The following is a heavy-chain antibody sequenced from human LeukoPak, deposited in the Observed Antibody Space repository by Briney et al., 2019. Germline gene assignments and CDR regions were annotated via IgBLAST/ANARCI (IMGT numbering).Heavy chain of an antibody. Sequence: PGGSLRLSCVASGFTFNRYAMSWVRHVPGKRLEWVSTFSGPMETIYYAPSVRARFTMSRDNSKNTLSLQMNSLRAEDTAIYYCAKASLGSCTGAKCYHFDNWGQGTLVTVSS. CDR3: AKASLGSCTGAKCYHFDN. D-gene: IGHD2-8*02. J-gene: IGHJ4*02. CDR1: GFTFNRYA. V-gene: IGHV3-23*01. CDR2: FSGPMETI.